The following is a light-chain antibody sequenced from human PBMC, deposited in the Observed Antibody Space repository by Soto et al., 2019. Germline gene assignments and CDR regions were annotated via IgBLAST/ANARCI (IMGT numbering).Light chain of an antibody. Sequence: IRMTQSASTLSASVGDRVSINCRASPSISAWLAWYQQKPGKAPRLLIYKASTLEIGVPSRFSGSGSGTEFTLTISSLQPDDVATYYCQQYNDYPWTFGQGTKVDIK. J-gene: IGKJ1*01. CDR2: KAS. V-gene: IGKV1-5*03. CDR1: PSISAW. CDR3: QQYNDYPWT.